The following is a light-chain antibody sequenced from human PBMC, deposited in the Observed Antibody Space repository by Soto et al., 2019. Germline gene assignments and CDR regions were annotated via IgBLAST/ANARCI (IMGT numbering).Light chain of an antibody. CDR2: ENN. J-gene: IGLJ2*01. Sequence: QSVLTQPPSVSAAPGQKVTISCSGSSSNIGSNYVSWYQQLPGTAPKLLIYENNKRPSGIPARFSGSKSGTSATLGITGLQTGDEADYYCGTWDSSLSAGVFGGGTKVTVL. CDR1: SSNIGSNY. V-gene: IGLV1-51*02. CDR3: GTWDSSLSAGV.